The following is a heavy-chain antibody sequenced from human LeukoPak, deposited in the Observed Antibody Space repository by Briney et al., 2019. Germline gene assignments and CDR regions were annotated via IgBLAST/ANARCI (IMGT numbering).Heavy chain of an antibody. J-gene: IGHJ6*03. CDR2: IYYSGYT. CDR3: ARTTTVRGTYYMDV. Sequence: SETLSLTCTVSDGSISSYYWSWIRKPPGRGLEWIGYIYYSGYTNYNPSLKSRVTISVDTSKNQFSLKLSSVTAADTAVYYCARTTTVRGTYYMDVWGKGTTVTISS. D-gene: IGHD3-10*01. V-gene: IGHV4-59*01. CDR1: DGSISSYY.